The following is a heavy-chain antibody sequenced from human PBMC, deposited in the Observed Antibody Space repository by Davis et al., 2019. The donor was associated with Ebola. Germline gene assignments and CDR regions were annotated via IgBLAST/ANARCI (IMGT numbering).Heavy chain of an antibody. D-gene: IGHD3-22*01. Sequence: GSLRLSCTVSGGSISSSSYYWGWIRQPPGKGLEWIGEINHSGSTNYNPSLKSRVTISVDTSKNQFSLKLSSVTAADTAVYYCARRRITMIVATDPWGQGTLVTVSS. J-gene: IGHJ5*02. CDR1: GGSISSSSYY. V-gene: IGHV4-39*07. CDR2: INHSGST. CDR3: ARRRITMIVATDP.